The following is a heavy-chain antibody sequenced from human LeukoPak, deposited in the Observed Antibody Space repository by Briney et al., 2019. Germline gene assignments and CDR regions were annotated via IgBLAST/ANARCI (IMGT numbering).Heavy chain of an antibody. V-gene: IGHV4-38-2*02. CDR2: IYHSGST. CDR1: GYSISSGYY. CDR3: AREGLAVGLDY. D-gene: IGHD1-26*01. J-gene: IGHJ4*02. Sequence: SETLSLTCTVSGYSISSGYYWGWIRPPPGKGVEWIGSIYHSGSTYYNPSLKSRVTISVDTSKNQFSLKLSSVTAADTAVYYCAREGLAVGLDYWGQGTLVTVSS.